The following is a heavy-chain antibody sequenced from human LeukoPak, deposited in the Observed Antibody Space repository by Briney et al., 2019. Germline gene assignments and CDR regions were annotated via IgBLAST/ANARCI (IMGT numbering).Heavy chain of an antibody. J-gene: IGHJ3*02. Sequence: GGSLRLSCAASGLSLTTHGMHWVRQAPGKGLEWVANIKQDGSEKYYVDSVKGRVTISRDNAKNSLYLQMNSLRAEDTAVYYCASRGPVIYAFDIWGQGTMVTVSS. CDR1: GLSLTTHG. V-gene: IGHV3-7*01. CDR2: IKQDGSEK. D-gene: IGHD2-21*01. CDR3: ASRGPVIYAFDI.